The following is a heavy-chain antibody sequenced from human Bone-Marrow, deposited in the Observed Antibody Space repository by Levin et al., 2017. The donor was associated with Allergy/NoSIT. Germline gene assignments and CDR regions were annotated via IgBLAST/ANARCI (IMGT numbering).Heavy chain of an antibody. Sequence: GGSLRLSCAASGFTFSDYSMNWVRQAPGKGLEWVSAISCTSSYIYYGDSVKGRFTISRDNAKKSLYLQMNSLRAEDTAVYYCARIVLVGPPYGMDVWGQGTTVTVSS. V-gene: IGHV3-21*04. J-gene: IGHJ6*02. D-gene: IGHD2/OR15-2a*01. CDR3: ARIVLVGPPYGMDV. CDR2: ISCTSSYI. CDR1: GFTFSDYS.